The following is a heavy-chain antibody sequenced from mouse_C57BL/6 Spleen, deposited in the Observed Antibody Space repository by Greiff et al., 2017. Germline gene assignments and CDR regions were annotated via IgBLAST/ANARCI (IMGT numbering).Heavy chain of an antibody. V-gene: IGHV1-15*01. J-gene: IGHJ4*01. CDR1: GYTFTDYE. Sequence: QVQLQQPGAELVRPGASVTMSCKASGYTFTDYEMHWVKQTPVHGLEWIGAIDPGTGGTDYNQKFKGKAILTADKSSSTAYMELRSLTSEDSAVYYCTRGDYDGDFAMDDWGQGATVTAS. CDR2: IDPGTGGT. CDR3: TRGDYDGDFAMDD. D-gene: IGHD2-4*01.